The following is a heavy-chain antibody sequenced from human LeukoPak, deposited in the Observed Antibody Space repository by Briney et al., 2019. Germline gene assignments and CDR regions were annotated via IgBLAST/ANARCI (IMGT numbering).Heavy chain of an antibody. CDR3: ASGSYLWSGMDV. D-gene: IGHD1-26*01. CDR1: GYTFTGYY. V-gene: IGHV1-18*04. CDR2: IGADSGDR. J-gene: IGHJ6*02. Sequence: ASVKVSCKASGYTFTGYYMHWVRQAPGQGLEWMGWIGADSGDRYYAQNFQHRVTMTTDTSTTTGYMELRSLRSDDTAVYYCASGSYLWSGMDVWGQGTTVTVSS.